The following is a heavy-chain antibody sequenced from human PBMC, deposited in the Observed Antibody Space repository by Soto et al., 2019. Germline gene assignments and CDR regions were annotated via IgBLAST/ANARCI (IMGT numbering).Heavy chain of an antibody. CDR3: ARRAVTGTSIFDY. Sequence: GGSLRLSCAVSGFTLTTYSMNWVRQAPGKGLEWISFINKNGFTIYYADPVKGRFTISRDYAKNSLYLQMDSLRHEDTAVYYCARRAVTGTSIFDYWGLGTLVTVSS. CDR2: INKNGFTI. CDR1: GFTLTTYS. D-gene: IGHD6-19*01. J-gene: IGHJ4*02. V-gene: IGHV3-48*02.